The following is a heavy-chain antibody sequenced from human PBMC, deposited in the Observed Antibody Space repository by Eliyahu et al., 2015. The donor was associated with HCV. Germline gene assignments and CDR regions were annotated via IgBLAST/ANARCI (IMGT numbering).Heavy chain of an antibody. CDR1: GFTFSSYA. V-gene: IGHV3-23*01. J-gene: IGHJ6*02. Sequence: EVQLLESGGGLVQPGGSLRLSCAASGFTFSSYAMSWVRQAPGKGLEWVSAISGSGGSTYYADSVKGRFTISRDNSKNTLYLQMNSLRAEDTAVYYCAKTPSGYQLLYLPYYYGMDVWGQGTTVTVSS. CDR2: ISGSGGST. D-gene: IGHD2-2*02. CDR3: AKTPSGYQLLYLPYYYGMDV.